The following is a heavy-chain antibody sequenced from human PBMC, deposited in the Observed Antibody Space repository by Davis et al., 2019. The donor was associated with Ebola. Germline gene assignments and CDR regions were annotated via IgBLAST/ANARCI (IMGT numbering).Heavy chain of an antibody. V-gene: IGHV3-64*01. CDR3: AKDRLREGYYYYYGMDV. D-gene: IGHD3-10*01. CDR2: ISSNGGST. J-gene: IGHJ6*02. CDR1: GFTFSSYA. Sequence: GGSLRLSCAASGFTFSSYAMHWVRQAPGKGLEYVSAISSNGGSTYYANSVKGRFTISRDNSKNTLYLQMNSLRAEDTAVYYCAKDRLREGYYYYYGMDVWGQGTTVTVSS.